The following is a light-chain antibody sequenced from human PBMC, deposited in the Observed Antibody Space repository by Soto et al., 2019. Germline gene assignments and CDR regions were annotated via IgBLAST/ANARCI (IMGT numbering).Light chain of an antibody. CDR3: QQANSFPLT. J-gene: IGKJ4*01. Sequence: DLQMTQSPSSVSASVGDRVSITCRASQGISNWLAWYQQKPGRAPKLLIYTGSSLQSGVPSRFSGPGSGPDFTLTISSLQPEDVATYYCQQANSFPLTFGGGTKVEIK. V-gene: IGKV1-12*01. CDR1: QGISNW. CDR2: TGS.